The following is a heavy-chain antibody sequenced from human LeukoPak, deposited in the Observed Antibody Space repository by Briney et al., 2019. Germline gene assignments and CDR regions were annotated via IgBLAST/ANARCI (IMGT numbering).Heavy chain of an antibody. J-gene: IGHJ3*02. D-gene: IGHD3-22*01. CDR2: IYYSGST. Sequence: PSETLSLTCTVSGGSISSYYWSWIRQPPGKGLEWIGYIYYSGSTNYNPSLKSRVTISVDTSKNQFSLKLSSVTAADTAVYYCARRHTYYYDSSGYPLDAFDNWGQGTIVTVSS. CDR1: GGSISSYY. V-gene: IGHV4-59*01. CDR3: ARRHTYYYDSSGYPLDAFDN.